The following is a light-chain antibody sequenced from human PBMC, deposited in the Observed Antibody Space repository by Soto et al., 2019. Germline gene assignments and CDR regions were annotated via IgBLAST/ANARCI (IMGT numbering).Light chain of an antibody. Sequence: EIVLTQSPATLSLSPGEGATLSCRASHSAGSYLAWYQQKPGQAPRLLIYDTSNRATGIPARFSGSGSGTYFTLTISSLEPEDFEVYYWQQCSDSLTFGGGTKVEIK. CDR3: QQCSDSLT. V-gene: IGKV3-11*01. J-gene: IGKJ4*01. CDR2: DTS. CDR1: HSAGSY.